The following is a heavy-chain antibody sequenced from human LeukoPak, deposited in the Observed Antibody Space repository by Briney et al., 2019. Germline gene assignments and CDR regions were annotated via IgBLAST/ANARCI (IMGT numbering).Heavy chain of an antibody. V-gene: IGHV3-23*01. D-gene: IGHD3-3*01. J-gene: IGHJ4*02. Sequence: GGSLRLSCAASGFTFSSYSMNWVRQAPGKGLEWVSAISGSGGSTYYADSVKGRFTISRDNSKNTLYLQMNSLRAEDTALYYCARVVYDFWSAYDYWGQGTLVTVSS. CDR2: ISGSGGST. CDR3: ARVVYDFWSAYDY. CDR1: GFTFSSYS.